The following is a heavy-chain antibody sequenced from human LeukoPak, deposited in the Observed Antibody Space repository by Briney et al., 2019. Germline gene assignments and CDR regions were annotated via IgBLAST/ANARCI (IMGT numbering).Heavy chain of an antibody. D-gene: IGHD5-18*01. CDR3: ARDQGQLPNFDY. CDR2: IYTSGST. V-gene: IGHV4-4*07. J-gene: IGHJ4*02. CDR1: GGSISGYF. Sequence: PSETLSLTCTVSGGSISGYFWHWIRQPAGKGLEWIGRIYTSGSTNYNPSLKSRVTISVDKSKNQFSLKLSSVTAADTAVYYCARDQGQLPNFDYWGQGTLVTVSS.